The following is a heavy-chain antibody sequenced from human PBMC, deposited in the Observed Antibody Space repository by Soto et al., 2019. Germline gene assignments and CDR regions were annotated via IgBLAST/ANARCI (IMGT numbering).Heavy chain of an antibody. CDR2: SSNTGDNT. CDR3: ARDSAGWFGILVNYFDY. D-gene: IGHD3-10*01. V-gene: IGHV3-23*01. Sequence: PGGSLRLSCVASGFTFSSYAMGWVRQAPGKGLECVSGSSNTGDNTYYADTVRDRFTISRDNSENTLNLQMNRLRPEDTSVYYCARDSAGWFGILVNYFDYWGQGIRVTVSS. CDR1: GFTFSSYA. J-gene: IGHJ4*02.